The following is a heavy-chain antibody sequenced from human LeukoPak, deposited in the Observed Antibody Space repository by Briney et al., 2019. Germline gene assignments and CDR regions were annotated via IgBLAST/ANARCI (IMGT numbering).Heavy chain of an antibody. Sequence: GGSLRLSCAASGFTFSSYAMHWVRQAPGKGLEWVAVISYDGSNKYYADSVKGRFTISRDNSKNTLYLQMNSLRAEDTAVYYCAGLSISAPSVYYYGMDVWGQGTTVTVSS. CDR3: AGLSISAPSVYYYGMDV. D-gene: IGHD3-3*02. CDR2: ISYDGSNK. CDR1: GFTFSSYA. J-gene: IGHJ6*02. V-gene: IGHV3-30-3*01.